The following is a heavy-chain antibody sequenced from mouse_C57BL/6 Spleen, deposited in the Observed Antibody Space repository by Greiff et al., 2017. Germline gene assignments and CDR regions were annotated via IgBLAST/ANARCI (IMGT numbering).Heavy chain of an antibody. CDR2: IRLKSDNYAT. Sequence: EVKVVESGGGLVQPGGSMKLSCVASGFTFSNYWMNWVRQSPEKGLEWVAQIRLKSDNYATHYAKTVKGRFTISRDDSKSSVYLQMNNLRAEDTGIYYCTVNWEFDYWGQGTTLTVSS. J-gene: IGHJ2*01. CDR3: TVNWEFDY. CDR1: GFTFSNYW. V-gene: IGHV6-3*01. D-gene: IGHD4-1*02.